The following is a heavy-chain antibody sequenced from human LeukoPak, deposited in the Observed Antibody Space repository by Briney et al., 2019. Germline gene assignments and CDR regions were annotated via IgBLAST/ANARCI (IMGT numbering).Heavy chain of an antibody. D-gene: IGHD2-2*02. Sequence: ASVKVSCKASGYTFRSYGISWVRQAPGQGLEWMGWISVYNGNASYAQKFQGRVTMTEDTSTDTAYMELSSLRSEDTAVYYCATSWATIPFDYWGQGTLVTVSS. CDR2: ISVYNGNA. J-gene: IGHJ4*02. CDR3: ATSWATIPFDY. V-gene: IGHV1-18*01. CDR1: GYTFRSYG.